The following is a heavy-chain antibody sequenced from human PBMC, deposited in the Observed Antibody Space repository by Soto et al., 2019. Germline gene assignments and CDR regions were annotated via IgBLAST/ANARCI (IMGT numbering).Heavy chain of an antibody. V-gene: IGHV4-59*01. Sequence: SETLSLTCTVSCGSMSSYYCSWIRQPPGKGLEWIGYIYYSWSTNYNPSLKSRVTISLDTSKNQFSLKLSSVTAADTAVYYCARLPYSGYESLDYWGQGTLVTVSS. CDR1: CGSMSSYY. J-gene: IGHJ4*02. D-gene: IGHD5-12*01. CDR2: IYYSWST. CDR3: ARLPYSGYESLDY.